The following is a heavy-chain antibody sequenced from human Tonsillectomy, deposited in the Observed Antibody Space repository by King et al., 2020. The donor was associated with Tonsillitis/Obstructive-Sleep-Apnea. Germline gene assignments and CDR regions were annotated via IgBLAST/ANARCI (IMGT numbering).Heavy chain of an antibody. J-gene: IGHJ5*02. CDR1: GGTFSSYL. Sequence: QLVQSGAEVKKPGSSVKVSCKASGGTFSSYLIGWVRQAPGKGLEGRGGTIPILGIVTYAQKFQGRVTIIADKSTSTAYMELSSLRSEDTAVYYCAKDSETWFDPWGQGTLVSVSS. V-gene: IGHV1-69*10. CDR3: AKDSETWFDP. CDR2: TIPILGIV.